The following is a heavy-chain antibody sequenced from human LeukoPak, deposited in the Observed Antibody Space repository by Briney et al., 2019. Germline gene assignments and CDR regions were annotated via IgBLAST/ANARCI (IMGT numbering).Heavy chain of an antibody. J-gene: IGHJ3*02. CDR1: GFTFSSYA. D-gene: IGHD1-1*01. V-gene: IGHV3-30*04. CDR2: ISFDASNK. Sequence: GGSLRLSCAASGFTFSSYAMHWVRQAPGKGLEWVAVISFDASNKYYADSVKGRFTISRDNSKNTLYLQMNSLRAEDTSVYYCARDLANIHTTGSTYDAFDIWGQGTMVTVSS. CDR3: ARDLANIHTTGSTYDAFDI.